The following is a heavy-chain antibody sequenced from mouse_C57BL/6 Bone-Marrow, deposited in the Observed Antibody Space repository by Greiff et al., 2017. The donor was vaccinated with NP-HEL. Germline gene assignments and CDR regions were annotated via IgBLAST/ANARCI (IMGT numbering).Heavy chain of an antibody. J-gene: IGHJ2*01. V-gene: IGHV1-15*01. CDR1: GYTFTDYE. CDR3: TRTHYYGSSLYYFDY. CDR2: IDPETGGT. D-gene: IGHD1-1*01. Sequence: QVQLQQSGAELVRPGASVTLSCKASGYTFTDYEMHWVKQTPVHGLEWIGAIDPETGGTAYNQKFKGKAILTADNSSSTAYMELRSLTSEDSAVYYCTRTHYYGSSLYYFDYWGQGTTLTVSS.